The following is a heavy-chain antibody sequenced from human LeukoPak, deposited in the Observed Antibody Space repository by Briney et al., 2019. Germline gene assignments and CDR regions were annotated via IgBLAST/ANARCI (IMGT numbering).Heavy chain of an antibody. CDR1: GGSISSSSYY. V-gene: IGHV4-39*01. CDR2: IYYSGST. Sequence: SETLSLTCTVSGGSISSSSYYWGWIRQPPGKGLEWIGSIYYSGSTYYNPSLKSRLTISVDTSKNQFSLKLSSVTAADAAVYYCATLSYYDFWQGDWGQGTLVTVSS. CDR3: ATLSYYDFWQGD. D-gene: IGHD3-3*01. J-gene: IGHJ4*02.